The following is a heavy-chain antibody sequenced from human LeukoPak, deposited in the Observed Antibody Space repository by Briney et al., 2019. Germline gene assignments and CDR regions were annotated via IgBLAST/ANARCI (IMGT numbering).Heavy chain of an antibody. CDR2: INPNSGGT. D-gene: IGHD1-26*01. V-gene: IGHV1-2*02. CDR1: GYTFTGYY. CDR3: ARARGYYDAFDI. Sequence: ASVKVSCKASGYTFTGYYMHWVRQAPGQGLEWMGWINPNSGGTNCAQKFQGRVTMTRDTSISTAYMELSRLRSDDTAVYYCARARGYYDAFDIWGQGTMVTVSS. J-gene: IGHJ3*02.